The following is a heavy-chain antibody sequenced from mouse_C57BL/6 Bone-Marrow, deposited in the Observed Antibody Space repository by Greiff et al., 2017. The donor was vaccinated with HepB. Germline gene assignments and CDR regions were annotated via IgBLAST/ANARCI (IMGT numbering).Heavy chain of an antibody. V-gene: IGHV1-5*01. CDR2: IYPGNSDT. J-gene: IGHJ2*01. D-gene: IGHD1-1*01. CDR1: GYTFTSYW. Sequence: EVQLQQSGTVLARPGASVKMSCKTSGYTFTSYWMHWVKQRPGQGLEWIGAIYPGNSDTSYNQKFKGKAKLTAVTSASTAYMELSSLTNEDSAVYYCTREDYYGSSSRDYWGQGTTLTVSS. CDR3: TREDYYGSSSRDY.